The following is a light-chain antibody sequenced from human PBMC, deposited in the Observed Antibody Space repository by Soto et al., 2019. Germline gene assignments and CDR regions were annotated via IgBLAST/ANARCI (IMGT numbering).Light chain of an antibody. CDR1: SNDVGSYKL. J-gene: IGLJ1*01. V-gene: IGLV2-23*01. CDR3: CSYAGGSTFV. CDR2: EDN. Sequence: QSALTQPASVSGSPGQSITISCTGTSNDVGSYKLLSWYQQYPGKAPKLIVHEDNRRPSGVSSRFSGSKSGNTASLTISGLQTEDEADYYCCSYAGGSTFVFGTGTKVTVL.